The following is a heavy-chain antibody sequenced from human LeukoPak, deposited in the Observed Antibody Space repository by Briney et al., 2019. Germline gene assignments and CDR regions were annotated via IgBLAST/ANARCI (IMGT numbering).Heavy chain of an antibody. CDR3: AQDRAWGAYAY. CDR1: GFTFSSYV. CDR2: ISGSGST. Sequence: GGSLRLSCAASGFTFSSYVMSWVRQAPGKGLEWVSAISGSGSTYYADSVKGRFTIYRDNSKNTLYLQMNSLRAEDTAIYHCAQDRAWGAYAYWGQGTLVTVSS. D-gene: IGHD2-21*01. J-gene: IGHJ4*02. V-gene: IGHV3-23*01.